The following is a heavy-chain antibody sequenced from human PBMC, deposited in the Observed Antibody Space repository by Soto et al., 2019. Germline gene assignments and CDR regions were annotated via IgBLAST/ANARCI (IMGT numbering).Heavy chain of an antibody. Sequence: QLQLQESGPGLVKPSETLSLTCTVSGGSISSSSHYWDWIRQPPGKGLEWIGSVFYSGTPYYNPSLKSRLSIAVDASNNQYSLKLSSVSAADTAVYYCTRQVAPYIWFDPWGQVTLVTVSS. D-gene: IGHD4-4*01. CDR3: TRQVAPYIWFDP. CDR1: GGSISSSSHY. V-gene: IGHV4-39*01. J-gene: IGHJ5*02. CDR2: VFYSGTP.